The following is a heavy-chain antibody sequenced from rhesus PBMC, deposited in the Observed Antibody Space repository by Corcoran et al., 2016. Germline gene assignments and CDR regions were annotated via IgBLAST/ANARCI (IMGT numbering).Heavy chain of an antibody. D-gene: IGHD6-25*01. Sequence: EVQWVESGGGLVQPGGSLRLSCTGSGFIFRSYYMYWVRQAPGKGLEWVSAINTGGGSTWYTDSVKGRFTISKENAKNTLYLQMDSLRAEDTAVYYCAKVIAASGTFGLDYWGQGVLVTVSS. CDR3: AKVIAASGTFGLDY. CDR1: GFIFRSYY. V-gene: IGHV3-8*01. J-gene: IGHJ4*01. CDR2: INTGGGST.